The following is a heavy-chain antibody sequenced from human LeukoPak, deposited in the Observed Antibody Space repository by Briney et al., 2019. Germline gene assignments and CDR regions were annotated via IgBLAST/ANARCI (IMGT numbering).Heavy chain of an antibody. V-gene: IGHV3-21*01. D-gene: IGHD3-10*01. CDR1: GFTFSSYS. CDR2: ISSSSSYI. Sequence: GGSLRLSCAASGFTFSSYSMNWVRQAPGQGLEWVSSISSSSSYIYYADSVKGRFTIYRDNAKNSLYLQMNSLRAEGTAVYYCARSPPVRGVIPFDYWGQGTLVTVSS. CDR3: ARSPPVRGVIPFDY. J-gene: IGHJ4*02.